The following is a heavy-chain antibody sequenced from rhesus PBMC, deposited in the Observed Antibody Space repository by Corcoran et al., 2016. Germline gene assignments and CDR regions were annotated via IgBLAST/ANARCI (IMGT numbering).Heavy chain of an antibody. CDR2: IDPSDSDT. CDR3: AKHLQGGIAAAGSYGLDS. J-gene: IGHJ6*01. Sequence: EVQLVQSGAEVRRPGESLKISCKTSGYSFTSYWISWVRQMPGKGLEWMGAIDPSDSDTRYNPSFQGPVTNSADKSISTAYLQWSRLKASDTATYYCAKHLQGGIAAAGSYGLDSWGQGVVVTVSS. D-gene: IGHD6-31*01. CDR1: GYSFTSYW. V-gene: IGHV5-20*01.